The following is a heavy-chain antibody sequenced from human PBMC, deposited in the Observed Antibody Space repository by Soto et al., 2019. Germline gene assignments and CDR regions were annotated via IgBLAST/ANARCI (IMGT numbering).Heavy chain of an antibody. CDR3: ARQPRILTGYRPFDY. J-gene: IGHJ4*02. D-gene: IGHD3-9*01. Sequence: SETLSLTCTVSGGSISSSSYYWGWIRQPPGKGLEWIGSIYYSGSTYYNPSLKSRVTISVDTSKNQFSLKLSSVTAADTAVYYCARQPRILTGYRPFDYWGQGTLVTVSS. CDR1: GGSISSSSYY. CDR2: IYYSGST. V-gene: IGHV4-39*01.